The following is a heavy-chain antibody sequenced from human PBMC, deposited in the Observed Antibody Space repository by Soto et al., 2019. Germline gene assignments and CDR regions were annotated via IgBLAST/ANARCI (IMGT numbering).Heavy chain of an antibody. CDR2: MYWVDET. V-gene: IGHV2-5*02. Sequence: QITLKESGPTVVKPTQTLTLTCTFSGFSVSSNGVGVSWFRQSPGKALEWLALMYWVDETRYSPSLKRRVTINKDTSKNQVVLRITNMDPVDTATYFCAHHLMGWGDACDVWGQGTTVTVSS. D-gene: IGHD6-19*01. J-gene: IGHJ3*01. CDR1: GFSVSSNGVG. CDR3: AHHLMGWGDACDV.